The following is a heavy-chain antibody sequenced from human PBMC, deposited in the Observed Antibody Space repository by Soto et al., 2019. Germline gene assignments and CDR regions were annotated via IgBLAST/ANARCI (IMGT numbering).Heavy chain of an antibody. CDR1: GFTFSSYS. CDR3: ARGGHYYDSSPPSYYFDY. CDR2: ISSSSSYI. J-gene: IGHJ4*02. V-gene: IGHV3-21*01. D-gene: IGHD3-22*01. Sequence: GGSLRLSCAASGFTFSSYSMNWVRQAPGKGLEWVSSISSSSSYIYYADSVKGRFTISRDNAKNSLYLQMNSLRAEDTAVYYCARGGHYYDSSPPSYYFDYWGQGTLVTVSS.